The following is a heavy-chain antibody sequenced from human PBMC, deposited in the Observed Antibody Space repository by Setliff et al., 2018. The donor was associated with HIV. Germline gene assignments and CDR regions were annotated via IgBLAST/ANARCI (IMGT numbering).Heavy chain of an antibody. CDR1: GGSISSDDYY. CDR3: ARGGAVSADFDS. D-gene: IGHD3-16*01. J-gene: IGHJ5*01. V-gene: IGHV4-30-4*08. Sequence: KASETLSLTCTVSGGSISSDDYYWNWIRQPPGKGLEWIGYITYSGSAYYNPSLKSRVTISIDTSNNQISLRLSSVTAADTAMYYCARGGAVSADFDSWGQGTLVTVSS. CDR2: ITYSGSA.